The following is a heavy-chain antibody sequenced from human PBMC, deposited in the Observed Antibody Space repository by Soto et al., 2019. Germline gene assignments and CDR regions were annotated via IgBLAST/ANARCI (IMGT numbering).Heavy chain of an antibody. Sequence: PSETLSLTCAVSGGSISSGGYSWSWIRQPPGKGLEWIGYIYHSGSTYYNPSLKSRVTISVDRSKNQFSLKLSSVTAADTAVYYCARGIDILTEQSHYFDYWGQGTLVTVSS. V-gene: IGHV4-30-2*01. D-gene: IGHD3-9*01. J-gene: IGHJ4*02. CDR3: ARGIDILTEQSHYFDY. CDR1: GGSISSGGYS. CDR2: IYHSGST.